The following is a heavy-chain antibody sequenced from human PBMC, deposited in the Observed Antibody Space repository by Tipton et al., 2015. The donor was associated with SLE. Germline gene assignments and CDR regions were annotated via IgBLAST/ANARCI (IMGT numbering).Heavy chain of an antibody. Sequence: TLSLTCAVSGFSISSAYYWGWIRQPPGKGLEWIGYISYSGSTSYYPSLKSRVTISVDTFKNQCSLKLNSVTAADTAVYYCARASGSSWDQWFDPWGQGTLVSVSS. CDR3: ARASGSSWDQWFDP. D-gene: IGHD6-13*01. V-gene: IGHV4-38-2*01. CDR2: ISYSGST. CDR1: GFSISSAYY. J-gene: IGHJ5*02.